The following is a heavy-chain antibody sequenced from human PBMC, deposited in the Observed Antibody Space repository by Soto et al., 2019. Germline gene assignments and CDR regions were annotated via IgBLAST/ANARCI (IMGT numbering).Heavy chain of an antibody. J-gene: IGHJ6*02. CDR3: AKDLPDIVVVPAAIYYYYYGMDV. Sequence: GGSPRLSCAASGFTFSSYGMHWVRQAPGKGLEWVAVISYDGSNKYYADSVKGRFTISRDNSKNTLYLQMNSLRAEDTAVYYCAKDLPDIVVVPAAIYYYYYGMDVWGQGTTVTVSS. CDR1: GFTFSSYG. D-gene: IGHD2-2*01. CDR2: ISYDGSNK. V-gene: IGHV3-30*18.